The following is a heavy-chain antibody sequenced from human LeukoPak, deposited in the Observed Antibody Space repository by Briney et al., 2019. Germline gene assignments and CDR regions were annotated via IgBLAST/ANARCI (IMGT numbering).Heavy chain of an antibody. CDR3: AKDIEEWLVKGGGCFDY. J-gene: IGHJ4*02. Sequence: GGSLRLSCAASGFTVSSNYMSWARQGPGKGLEWVSVISDSGGSTYYADSVKGRFTISRDNSKNTLYLQMNSLRAEDTAVYYCAKDIEEWLVKGGGCFDYWGQGTLVTVSS. V-gene: IGHV3-53*05. CDR1: GFTVSSNY. D-gene: IGHD6-19*01. CDR2: ISDSGGST.